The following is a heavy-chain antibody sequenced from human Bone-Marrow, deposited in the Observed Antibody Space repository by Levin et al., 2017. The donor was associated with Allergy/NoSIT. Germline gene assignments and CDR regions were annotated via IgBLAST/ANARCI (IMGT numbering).Heavy chain of an antibody. J-gene: IGHJ4*02. Sequence: SQTLSLTCRVSGDSVNIGGYYWSWIRQHPVRGLEWIGSINYIWGPTYNPSLRSRLSISVETSGNQFSLNLGSVTAADSAVYFCARARGEENDYKEYGPPPIKDSFDYWGQGTRVIVS. V-gene: IGHV4-31*03. CDR3: ARARGEENDYKEYGPPPIKDSFDY. D-gene: IGHD4-11*01. CDR2: INYIWGP. CDR1: GDSVNIGGYY.